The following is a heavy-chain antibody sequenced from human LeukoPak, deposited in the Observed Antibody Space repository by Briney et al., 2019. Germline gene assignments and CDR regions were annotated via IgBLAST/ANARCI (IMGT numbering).Heavy chain of an antibody. CDR2: IYYSGST. V-gene: IGHV4-59*01. Sequence: SETLSLTCTVSGGSFSSYYWSWIRQPPGKGLEWIGYIYYSGSTNYNPSLKSRVTISVDTSKNQFSLKLSSVTAADTAVYYCARGDRLGYCTNGVCPPGYWGQGTLVTVSS. CDR3: ARGDRLGYCTNGVCPPGY. J-gene: IGHJ4*02. CDR1: GGSFSSYY. D-gene: IGHD2-8*01.